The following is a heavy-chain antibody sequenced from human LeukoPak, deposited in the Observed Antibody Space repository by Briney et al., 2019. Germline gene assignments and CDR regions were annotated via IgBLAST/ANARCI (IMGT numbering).Heavy chain of an antibody. CDR3: ASPDQGYSFGYGY. CDR2: ISGSGGST. CDR1: GFTFDDYG. J-gene: IGHJ4*02. D-gene: IGHD5-18*01. Sequence: AGGSLRLSCAASGFTFDDYGMSWVRQAPGKGLEWVSAISGSGGSTYYADSVKGRFTISRDNSKNTLYLQMNSLRAEDTAVYYCASPDQGYSFGYGYWGQGTLVTVSS. V-gene: IGHV3-23*01.